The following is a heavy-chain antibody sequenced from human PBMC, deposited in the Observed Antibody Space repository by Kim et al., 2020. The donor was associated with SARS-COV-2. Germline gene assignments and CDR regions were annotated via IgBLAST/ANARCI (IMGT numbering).Heavy chain of an antibody. J-gene: IGHJ2*01. Sequence: SETLSLTCTVSAGSFSGNYWSWIRQPPGKGLEWIAYVYNSGNVDYNSSLRSRATISIDTSKSQFSLKLNSVTAADTAVYYFVRLSVDHFSHACQTWYFD. CDR1: AGSFSGNY. CDR2: VYNSGNV. CDR3: VRLSVDHFSHACQTWYFD. V-gene: IGHV4-59*08. D-gene: IGHD3-3*02.